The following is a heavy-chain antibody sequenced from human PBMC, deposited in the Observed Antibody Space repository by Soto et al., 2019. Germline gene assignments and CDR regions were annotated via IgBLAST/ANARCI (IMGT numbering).Heavy chain of an antibody. J-gene: IGHJ3*01. CDR2: INPSGGGP. V-gene: IGHV1-46*03. CDR1: GYTFTNYY. CDR3: ARYDMGGDGALDV. D-gene: IGHD3-16*01. Sequence: QVQLMQSGAEVKQPGASVKGSCKASGYTFTNYYMHWVRQVPGQGLELMGIINPSGGGPAHAQNFRDRLTTISDTSTTTIYMELNSLRSEETAVYFCARYDMGGDGALDVWGQGTMVTVSS.